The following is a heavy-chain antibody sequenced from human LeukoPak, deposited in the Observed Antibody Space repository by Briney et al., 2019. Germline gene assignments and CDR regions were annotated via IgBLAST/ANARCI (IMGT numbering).Heavy chain of an antibody. Sequence: ASVKVSCKASGGTFSSYAISWVRQAPGQGLKWMGGIIPIFGTANYAQKFQGRVTITADKSTSTAYMELSSLRSEDTAVYYCARVLGSGSYSRAYGMDVWGKGTTVTVSS. CDR2: IIPIFGTA. CDR3: ARVLGSGSYSRAYGMDV. V-gene: IGHV1-69*06. D-gene: IGHD3-10*01. J-gene: IGHJ6*04. CDR1: GGTFSSYA.